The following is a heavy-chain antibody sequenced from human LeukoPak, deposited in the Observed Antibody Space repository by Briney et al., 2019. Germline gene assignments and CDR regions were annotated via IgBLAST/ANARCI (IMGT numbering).Heavy chain of an antibody. CDR3: ARRGSGSVVVFRKRAFDI. D-gene: IGHD2-15*01. CDR1: GGSISSGGYY. CDR2: INHSGST. V-gene: IGHV4-39*07. J-gene: IGHJ3*02. Sequence: SETLSLTCTVSGGSISSGGYYWSWIRQPPGKGLEWIGEINHSGSTNYNPSLKSRVTISVDTSKNQFSLKLSSVTAADTAVYYCARRGSGSVVVFRKRAFDIWGQGTMVTVSS.